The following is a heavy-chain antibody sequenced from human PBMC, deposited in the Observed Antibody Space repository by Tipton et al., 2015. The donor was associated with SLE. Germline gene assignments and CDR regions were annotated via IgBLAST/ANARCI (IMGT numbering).Heavy chain of an antibody. D-gene: IGHD1-1*01. CDR3: ARDHWSNTPGQERLERGLDY. J-gene: IGHJ4*02. Sequence: GLVKPSQTLSLTCAISGDSFSSNSAAWNWIRQSPSRGLEWLGRTYYRSKWYNDYAVSVKSRITINPDTSKNQFSLQLNSVTPEDTAVYYCARDHWSNTPGQERLERGLDYWCQGNLVTGSS. V-gene: IGHV6-1*01. CDR2: TYYRSKWYN. CDR1: GDSFSSNSAA.